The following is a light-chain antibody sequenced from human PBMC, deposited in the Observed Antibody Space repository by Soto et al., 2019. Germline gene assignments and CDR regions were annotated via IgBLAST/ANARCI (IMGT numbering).Light chain of an antibody. V-gene: IGLV2-14*03. CDR3: ASYTSIIAVV. Sequence: QSALTQPASVSGSPGQSITISCTGTSNDIGAYNYVSWYQQHPGKVPKLLIYDVTNRPSGVSDRFSGSKSGRTASLTISGLQPEDEADYYCASYTSIIAVVFGGGTQLTVL. CDR1: SNDIGAYNY. J-gene: IGLJ2*01. CDR2: DVT.